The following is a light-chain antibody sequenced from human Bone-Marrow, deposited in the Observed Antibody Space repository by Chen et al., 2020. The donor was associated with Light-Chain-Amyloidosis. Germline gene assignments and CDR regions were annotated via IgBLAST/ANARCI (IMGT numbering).Light chain of an antibody. Sequence: SYELPQPPSVSVSPGQTARLSCSGDGLPKQYAYWYQQKPGQAPVLVIYNDSERPSGIPERFSGSSSGTTVTLTISGVQAEDEADYYCQSADTTDTLYVLFGGGTKLTVL. CDR2: NDS. J-gene: IGLJ2*01. CDR1: GLPKQY. V-gene: IGLV3-25*03. CDR3: QSADTTDTLYVL.